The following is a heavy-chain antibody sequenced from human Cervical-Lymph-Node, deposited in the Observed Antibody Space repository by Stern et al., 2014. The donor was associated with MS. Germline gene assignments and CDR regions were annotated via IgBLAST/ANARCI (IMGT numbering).Heavy chain of an antibody. J-gene: IGHJ4*02. D-gene: IGHD3-3*01. CDR2: INANTGSP. V-gene: IGHV7-4-1*02. CDR1: GYLFTNNA. Sequence: QVQLVQSGSELKKPGASVKISCKASGYLFTNNAINWVRQAPGQGLEWMGWINANTGSPTEAQGFTGRFAFTLDTSVSTAYLQITSLKAEDTAVYYCARKRSFYFDSWGQGTLVTVPS. CDR3: ARKRSFYFDS.